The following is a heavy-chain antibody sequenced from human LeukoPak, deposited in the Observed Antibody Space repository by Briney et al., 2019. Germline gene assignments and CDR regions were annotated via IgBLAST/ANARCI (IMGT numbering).Heavy chain of an antibody. CDR2: IIPIFGTA. CDR1: GGTFSSYA. Sequence: ASVKVSCKASGGTFSSYAISWVRQAPGQGLEWMGGIIPIFGTANYAQKFQGRVTITTDESTSTAYMELSSLRSEDTAVYYCARAQTLDCSSTSCYEGYFDYWGQGTLVTVSS. J-gene: IGHJ4*02. CDR3: ARAQTLDCSSTSCYEGYFDY. D-gene: IGHD2-2*01. V-gene: IGHV1-69*05.